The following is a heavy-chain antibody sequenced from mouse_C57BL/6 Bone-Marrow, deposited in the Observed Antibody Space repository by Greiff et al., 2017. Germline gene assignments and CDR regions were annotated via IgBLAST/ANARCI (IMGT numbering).Heavy chain of an antibody. CDR3: ARDITSVVNDAMDY. CDR1: GYSITSGYY. CDR2: ISYDGSN. V-gene: IGHV3-6*01. Sequence: EVKLVESGPGLVKPSQSLSLTCSVSGYSITSGYYWNWIRQLPGNKLEWMGYISYDGSNNYNPSLKNRISITRDTSKNQFFLKLNSVTTEDTATYYSARDITSVVNDAMDYWGQGTSVTVSS. J-gene: IGHJ4*01. D-gene: IGHD1-1*01.